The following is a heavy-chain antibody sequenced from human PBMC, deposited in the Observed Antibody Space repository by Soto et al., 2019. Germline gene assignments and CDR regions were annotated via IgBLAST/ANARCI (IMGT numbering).Heavy chain of an antibody. Sequence: QVQLVESGGGVVQPGRSLRLSCAASGFTFSSYGMHWVRQAPGKGLEWVAVISYDGSNKYYADSVKGRFTISRDNSKNTLYLQMNSLRAEDTAVYYCAKGGFGELNYGMDVWGQGTTVTVSS. D-gene: IGHD3-10*01. V-gene: IGHV3-30*18. CDR1: GFTFSSYG. CDR2: ISYDGSNK. J-gene: IGHJ6*02. CDR3: AKGGFGELNYGMDV.